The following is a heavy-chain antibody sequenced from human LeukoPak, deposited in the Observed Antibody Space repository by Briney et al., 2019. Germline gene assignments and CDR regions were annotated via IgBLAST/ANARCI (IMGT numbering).Heavy chain of an antibody. CDR1: GYTFTSYG. CDR3: ARDLRYYDSSGYYAEYFQH. J-gene: IGHJ1*01. V-gene: IGHV1-69*04. CDR2: IIPILGIA. D-gene: IGHD3-22*01. Sequence: SVKVSCKASGYTFTSYGISWVRQAPGQGLEWIGRIIPILGIANYAQKFQGRVTITADKSTSTAYMELSSLRSEDTAVYYCARDLRYYDSSGYYAEYFQHWGQGTLVTVSS.